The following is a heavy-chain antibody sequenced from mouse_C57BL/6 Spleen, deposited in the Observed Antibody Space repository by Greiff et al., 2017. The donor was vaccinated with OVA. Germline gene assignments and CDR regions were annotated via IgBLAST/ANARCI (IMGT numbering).Heavy chain of an antibody. Sequence: QVQLQQPGTELVKPGASVKLSCKASGYTFTSYWMHWVKHRPGQGLEWIGNINPSNGGTNYNEKLKSKATLTVDKSSSTAYMQLSSLTSEDSAVYYCARGGYDWYFDVWGTGTTVTVSS. CDR2: INPSNGGT. CDR3: ARGGYDWYFDV. CDR1: GYTFTSYW. V-gene: IGHV1-53*01. J-gene: IGHJ1*03. D-gene: IGHD2-2*01.